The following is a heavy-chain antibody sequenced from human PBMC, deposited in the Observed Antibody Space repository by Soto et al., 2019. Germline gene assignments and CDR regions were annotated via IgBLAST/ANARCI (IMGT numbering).Heavy chain of an antibody. CDR3: AKASAPPDY. CDR1: GFTFSTYA. Sequence: VQLSESGGGLVQPGGSLRLSCAASGFTFSTYAMSWVRQAPGKGLEWVSTIGGSGGGTYYADFVKGRFTISRDNSKNTLFLQMTSLRAEDTAVYYCAKASAPPDYWGQGTLVTVSS. D-gene: IGHD6-25*01. J-gene: IGHJ4*02. CDR2: IGGSGGGT. V-gene: IGHV3-23*01.